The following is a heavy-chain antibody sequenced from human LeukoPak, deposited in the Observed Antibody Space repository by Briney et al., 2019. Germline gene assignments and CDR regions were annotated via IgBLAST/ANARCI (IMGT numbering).Heavy chain of an antibody. V-gene: IGHV1-3*01. J-gene: IGHJ4*02. D-gene: IGHD1-26*01. CDR2: INAGNGNT. Sequence: GASVKVSCKASGYTFTSYAMHWVRQAPGQRLEWMGWINAGNGNTKYSQKFQGRVTITRDTSASTAYMELGSLRSEDTAVYYCARVCGSYSWAFDYWGQGTLVTVSS. CDR1: GYTFTSYA. CDR3: ARVCGSYSWAFDY.